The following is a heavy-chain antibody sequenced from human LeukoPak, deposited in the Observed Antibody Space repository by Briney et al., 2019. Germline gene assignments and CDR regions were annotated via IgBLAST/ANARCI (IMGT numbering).Heavy chain of an antibody. D-gene: IGHD6-13*01. V-gene: IGHV3-74*01. CDR1: GFTFSSYW. CDR3: ARRAAALDAFDI. J-gene: IGHJ3*02. Sequence: GGSLRLSCAASGFTFSSYWMHWVRQAPGKGLVWVSRIKSDGSTTTYADSVKGRFTISRDNAKNSLYLQMNSLRAEDTAVYYCARRAAALDAFDIWGQGTMVTVSS. CDR2: IKSDGSTT.